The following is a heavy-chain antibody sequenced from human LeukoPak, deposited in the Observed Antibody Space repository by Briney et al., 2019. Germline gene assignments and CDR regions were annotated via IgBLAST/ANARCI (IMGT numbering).Heavy chain of an antibody. D-gene: IGHD1-26*01. Sequence: ASVKVSCKASGDIFNSYSVSWVRQAPEQGLEWMGGIIPMFGSANYAQKFQGRVTITTDQSTTTAYMELSSLSSEDTAVYYCARVGRSRGSLPNSYYYMDVWGKGTTVTVSS. J-gene: IGHJ6*03. CDR2: IIPMFGSA. CDR3: ARVGRSRGSLPNSYYYMDV. V-gene: IGHV1-69*05. CDR1: GDIFNSYS.